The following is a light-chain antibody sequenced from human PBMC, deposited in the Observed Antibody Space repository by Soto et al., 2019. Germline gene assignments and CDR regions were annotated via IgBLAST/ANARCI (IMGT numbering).Light chain of an antibody. J-gene: IGKJ2*01. CDR1: QSVGRNY. CDR2: DAS. Sequence: EIVLTQSPGTLSLSPGESATLSCRASQSVGRNYLAWFQHKPDQAPRLLIYDASSRATGIPDRFSGGGSGTDFTLTISRLEPEDFAVYYCQVSGRSALYTFGQGTRLEIK. CDR3: QVSGRSALYT. V-gene: IGKV3-20*01.